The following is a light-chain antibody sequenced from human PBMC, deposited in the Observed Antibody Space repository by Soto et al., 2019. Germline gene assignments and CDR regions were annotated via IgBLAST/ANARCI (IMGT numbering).Light chain of an antibody. CDR3: CSYAGSHNCPYV. CDR1: SSDVGGYNY. V-gene: IGLV2-8*01. Sequence: QSALTQPPSASGSPGQSVTISCTGTSSDVGGYNYVSWYQQHPGKAPKLMIYEVSKRPSGVPDRFSGSKSGNTASLTVSGLQAEDEADNYCCSYAGSHNCPYVFGTGTKVTVL. J-gene: IGLJ1*01. CDR2: EVS.